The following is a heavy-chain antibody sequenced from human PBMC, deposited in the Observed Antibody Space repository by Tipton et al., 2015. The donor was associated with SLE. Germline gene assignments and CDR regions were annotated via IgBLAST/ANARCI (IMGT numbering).Heavy chain of an antibody. J-gene: IGHJ4*02. CDR1: GIRFSTYG. CDR2: IWYDGSNK. V-gene: IGHV3-33*01. Sequence: SLRLSCAVSGIRFSTYGMHWVRQAPGKGLEWVALIWYDGSNKYYADSVKGRFTVSRDNSKNTLFLQMNSLRAEDTAVYYCARDVEYSSSSSLDYWGQGTLVTVSS. CDR3: ARDVEYSSSSSLDY. D-gene: IGHD6-6*01.